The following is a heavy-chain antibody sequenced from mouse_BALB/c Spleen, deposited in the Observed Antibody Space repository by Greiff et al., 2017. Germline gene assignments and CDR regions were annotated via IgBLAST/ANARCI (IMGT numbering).Heavy chain of an antibody. CDR1: GFTFSSFG. D-gene: IGHD2-14*01. V-gene: IGHV5-17*02. CDR3: ARSGYYRYDEGPYAMDY. CDR2: ISSGSSTI. Sequence: DVMLVESGGGLVQPGGSRKLSCAASGFTFSSFGMPWVRQAPEKGLEWVAYISSGSSTIYYADTVKGRFTISRDNPKNTLFLQMTSLRSEDTAMYYCARSGYYRYDEGPYAMDYWGQGTSVTVSS. J-gene: IGHJ4*01.